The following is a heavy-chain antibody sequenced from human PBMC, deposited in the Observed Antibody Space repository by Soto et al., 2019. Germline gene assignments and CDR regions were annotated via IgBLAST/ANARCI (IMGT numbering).Heavy chain of an antibody. Sequence: VQLQESGPGLVKPSGTLSLTCTVSGRSISTTNWWSWVRQSPGKGLEWIGEILHIGSTNYNPSLKSRVTISIDKSKHQFSLRLSSVTAADTAVYYCASGFDSDGLYNGGHPWGQGTLVSVSS. J-gene: IGHJ5*02. V-gene: IGHV4-4*02. CDR1: GRSISTTNW. D-gene: IGHD3-22*01. CDR2: ILHIGST. CDR3: ASGFDSDGLYNGGHP.